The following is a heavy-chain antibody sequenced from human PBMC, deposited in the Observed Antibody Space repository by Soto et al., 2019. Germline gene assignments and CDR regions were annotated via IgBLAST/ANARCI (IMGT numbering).Heavy chain of an antibody. CDR2: ISSSGSTI. Sequence: GGSLRLSCAASGFTCSSYEMNWVRQSPGKGLERVSYISSSGSTIYYADSVKGRFTISRDNAKNSLYLQMNSLRAEDTAVYYCASLLKDNWNYGLEDWGQGTLVTVSS. D-gene: IGHD1-7*01. V-gene: IGHV3-48*03. CDR3: ASLLKDNWNYGLED. CDR1: GFTCSSYE. J-gene: IGHJ4*02.